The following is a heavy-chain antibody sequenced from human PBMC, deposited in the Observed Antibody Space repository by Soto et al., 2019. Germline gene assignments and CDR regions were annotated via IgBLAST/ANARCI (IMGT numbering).Heavy chain of an antibody. J-gene: IGHJ5*02. CDR2: ISYDGSNK. V-gene: IGHV3-30-3*01. CDR3: ARDGRGYYDSSGYYNWFDP. D-gene: IGHD3-22*01. CDR1: VFTFSSYA. Sequence: GGSLRLSCSASVFTFSSYAMHWFRQAPGKGLEWVAVISYDGSNKYYADSVKGRFTISRDNSKNTLYLQMNSLRAEDTAVYYCARDGRGYYDSSGYYNWFDPWGQGTLVTVSS.